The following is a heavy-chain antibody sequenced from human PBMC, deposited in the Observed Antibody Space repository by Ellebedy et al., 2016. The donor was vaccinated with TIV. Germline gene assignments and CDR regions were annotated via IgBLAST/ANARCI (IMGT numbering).Heavy chain of an antibody. J-gene: IGHJ4*01. D-gene: IGHD1-20*01. CDR3: AGYNWNSGHY. V-gene: IGHV3-21*01. CDR2: ITSDSHYI. CDR1: GFTFSRRC. Sequence: GGSLRLSCAGSGFTFSRRCLHWVRQAPGKGLEWVSSITSDSHYIDYRDSVKGRFTISRDNAKNSLFLQMNSLRAEDTAVYYCAGYNWNSGHYWGQGTLITVSS.